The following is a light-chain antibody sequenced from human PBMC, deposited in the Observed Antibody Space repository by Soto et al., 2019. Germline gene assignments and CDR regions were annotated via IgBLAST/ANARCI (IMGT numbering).Light chain of an antibody. CDR3: QQSYSTPFT. Sequence: DIQMTQSPSSLSASVGDRVTITCRASQSISSYLNWYQQKPGKAPKLLIYAASSLQSGVPSRFSGSGSGTGFTLTISSLQPEDFATYYCQQSYSTPFTFDPGTKVDIK. CDR1: QSISSY. J-gene: IGKJ3*01. V-gene: IGKV1-39*01. CDR2: AAS.